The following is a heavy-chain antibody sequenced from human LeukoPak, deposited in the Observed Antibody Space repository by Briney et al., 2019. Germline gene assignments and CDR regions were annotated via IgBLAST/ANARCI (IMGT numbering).Heavy chain of an antibody. CDR1: GGSISTYY. CDR2: INHSGST. J-gene: IGHJ4*02. V-gene: IGHV4-34*01. D-gene: IGHD4-23*01. CDR3: ARLGPGNSEVDY. Sequence: PSETLSLTCAVSGGSISTYYWSWIRQPPGKGLEWIGEINHSGSTNYNPSLKSRVTISVDTSKNQFSLKLSSVTAADTAVYYCARLGPGNSEVDYWGQGTLVTVSS.